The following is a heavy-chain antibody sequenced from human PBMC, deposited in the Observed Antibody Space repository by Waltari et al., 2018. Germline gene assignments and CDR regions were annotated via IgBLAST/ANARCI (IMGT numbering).Heavy chain of an antibody. D-gene: IGHD1-20*01. V-gene: IGHV3-23*01. Sequence: EVQLLESGGGLVQPGGSLRLSCAASGFTFSSYAMSWVRQAPGKGLEWVSAISGSVGSKYYADSVKSRLTISRDNAKNTLYLQMNSLRAEDTAVYYCAKEGITGTYRSPYWGQGTLVTVSS. J-gene: IGHJ4*02. CDR2: ISGSVGSK. CDR1: GFTFSSYA. CDR3: AKEGITGTYRSPY.